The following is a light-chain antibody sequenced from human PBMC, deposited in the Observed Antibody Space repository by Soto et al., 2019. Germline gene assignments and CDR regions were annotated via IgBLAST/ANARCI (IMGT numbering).Light chain of an antibody. CDR1: SSNIGSNT. CDR2: NNN. CDR3: AAWDDSLNGLV. J-gene: IGLJ1*01. Sequence: QSVLTQPPSASGTPGQRVTISCSGSSSNIGSNTVNWYQQLPGTAPKLLIYNNNQRPSGVPDRFSDSKSGTSASLAISGLQSEDEADYYCAAWDDSLNGLVFATGTKLTVL. V-gene: IGLV1-44*01.